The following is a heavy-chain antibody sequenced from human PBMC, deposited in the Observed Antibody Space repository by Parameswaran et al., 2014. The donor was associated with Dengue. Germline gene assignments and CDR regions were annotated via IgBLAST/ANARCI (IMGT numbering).Heavy chain of an antibody. D-gene: IGHD3-16*02. Sequence: RWIRQPPGKGLEWVANIKQDGSVKDYADSVKGRFTISRDNAQNSLYLQMNSLRVEDTAVYYCARGGVIRIGFYRENYIDYWGQGTLVTVSS. CDR3: ARGGVIRIGFYRENYIDY. J-gene: IGHJ4*02. CDR2: IKQDGSVK. V-gene: IGHV3-7*01.